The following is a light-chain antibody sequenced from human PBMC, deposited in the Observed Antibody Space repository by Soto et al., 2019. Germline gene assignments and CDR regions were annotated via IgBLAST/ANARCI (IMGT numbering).Light chain of an antibody. CDR3: AAWDDSLNGWV. CDR2: YDD. J-gene: IGLJ3*02. Sequence: QSVLTQPPSVSEAPRQRVTISCSGGSSNIKNNAVSWYQQLPGKAPKLLIYYDDLLPSGVSDRFSGSKSGTSASLAISGLQSEDEADYYCAAWDDSLNGWVFGGGTKLTVL. CDR1: SSNIKNNA. V-gene: IGLV1-36*01.